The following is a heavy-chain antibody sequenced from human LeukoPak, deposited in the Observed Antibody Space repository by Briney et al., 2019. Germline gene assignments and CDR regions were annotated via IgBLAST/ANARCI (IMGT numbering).Heavy chain of an antibody. Sequence: SETLSLTCTVSGGSISSSSYYWGWIRQPPGKGLEWIGSIYYSGSTYYNPSLKSRVTISVDTSKNQFSLKLSSVTAADTAVYYCARDNPALWFGELVHGVGFDYWGQGTLVTVSS. CDR3: ARDNPALWFGELVHGVGFDY. CDR2: IYYSGST. V-gene: IGHV4-39*07. CDR1: GGSISSSSYY. D-gene: IGHD3-10*01. J-gene: IGHJ4*02.